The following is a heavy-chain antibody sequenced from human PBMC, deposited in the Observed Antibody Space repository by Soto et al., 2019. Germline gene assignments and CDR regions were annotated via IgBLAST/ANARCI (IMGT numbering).Heavy chain of an antibody. J-gene: IGHJ4*02. D-gene: IGHD6-19*01. CDR1: GLTFSSYA. CDR2: ISYDGSDK. CDR3: AKDYGSGWTMGDF. V-gene: IGHV3-30-3*01. Sequence: GGSLRLSCAASGLTFSSYAMHWVRQAPGKGLEWVALISYDGSDKDYADSVKGRFTISRDNSKNTLYLQVNSLRAEDTAMYYCAKDYGSGWTMGDFWGQGT.